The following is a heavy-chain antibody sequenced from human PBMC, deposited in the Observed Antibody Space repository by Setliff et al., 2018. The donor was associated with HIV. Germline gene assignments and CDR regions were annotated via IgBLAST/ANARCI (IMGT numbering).Heavy chain of an antibody. D-gene: IGHD3-3*01. J-gene: IGHJ6*03. CDR2: INPDSGAT. CDR1: GVAFTSFA. Sequence: ASVKVSCKASGVAFTSFAINWVRQAPGQGLEWVGWINPDSGATKYAEKFEGRVTMTSDTSINTAYMELSRLTSDDTAVYYCARRRPPPSGFYSKYYMDVWGKGTTVTVSS. CDR3: ARRRPPPSGFYSKYYMDV. V-gene: IGHV1-2*02.